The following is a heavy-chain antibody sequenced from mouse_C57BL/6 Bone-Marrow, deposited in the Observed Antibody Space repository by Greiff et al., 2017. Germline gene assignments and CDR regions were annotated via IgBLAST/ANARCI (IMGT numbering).Heavy chain of an antibody. CDR2: ISYDGSN. V-gene: IGHV3-6*01. CDR3: AREPGSSYGWYFDV. D-gene: IGHD1-1*01. J-gene: IGHJ1*03. CDR1: GYSITSGYY. Sequence: EVKLQESGPGLVKPSQSLSLTCSVTGYSITSGYYWNWIRQFPGNKLEWMGYISYDGSNNYNPSLKNRISITRDTSKNQFFLKLNSVTTEDTATYYCAREPGSSYGWYFDVGGTGTTVTVSS.